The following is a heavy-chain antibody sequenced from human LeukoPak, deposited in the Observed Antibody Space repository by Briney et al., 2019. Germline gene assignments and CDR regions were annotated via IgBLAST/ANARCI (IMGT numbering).Heavy chain of an antibody. CDR3: SRGRFLEWLFLDY. V-gene: IGHV1-69*05. CDR2: IIPIFSTA. D-gene: IGHD3-3*01. Sequence: SLNLSCKASGGTLSSYAISRVPQSPGPGPEWMGRIIPIFSTADYAQKFPGRVKITTDESTSTAYMELSSLRAEDTAVDYCSRGRFLEWLFLDYWGQGTLVTVSS. CDR1: GGTLSSYA. J-gene: IGHJ4*02.